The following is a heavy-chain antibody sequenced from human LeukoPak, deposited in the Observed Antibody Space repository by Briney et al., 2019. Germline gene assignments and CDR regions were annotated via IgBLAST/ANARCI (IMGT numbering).Heavy chain of an antibody. CDR3: ARDYAISTGYYGMDV. V-gene: IGHV3-30-3*01. D-gene: IGHD3-16*01. J-gene: IGHJ6*02. Sequence: GGSLRLSCAASGFTFSSYAMHWVRQAPGKGLEWVALISYDGSNKYYADSVKGRFTISRDNSKNTLYLQMNSLRAEDTAVYYCARDYAISTGYYGMDVWGRGTTVTVSS. CDR2: ISYDGSNK. CDR1: GFTFSSYA.